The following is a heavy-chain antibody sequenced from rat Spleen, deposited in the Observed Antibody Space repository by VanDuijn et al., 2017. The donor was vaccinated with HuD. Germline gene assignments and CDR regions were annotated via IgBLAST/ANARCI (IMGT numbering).Heavy chain of an antibody. CDR3: ARETGGVEY. Sequence: EVKLVESGGGLVQPGRSLTLSCAASGFNFNDYWMGWVRQAPGKGLEWIGEINMDSSKITYIPSLRDKFTISRDNAQNTLYLRMTKLGSEDTAVYYCARETGGVEYWGQGVMVTVSS. V-gene: IGHV4-2*01. D-gene: IGHD4-2*01. CDR2: INMDSSKI. CDR1: GFNFNDYW. J-gene: IGHJ2*01.